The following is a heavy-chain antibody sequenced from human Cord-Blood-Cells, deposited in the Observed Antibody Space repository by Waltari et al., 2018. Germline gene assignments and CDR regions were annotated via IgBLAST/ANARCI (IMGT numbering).Heavy chain of an antibody. D-gene: IGHD5-18*01. CDR2: ISYDGSNK. Sequence: GRSLRLSCAASGFTFSSYAMHWVRQAPGKGLEWVAVISYDGSNKYYADSVKGRFTISRDNSKNTLYLQMNSLRAEDTAVYYCARDRNTFVDTAMVDAFDIWGQGTMVTVSS. CDR3: ARDRNTFVDTAMVDAFDI. V-gene: IGHV3-30-3*01. J-gene: IGHJ3*02. CDR1: GFTFSSYA.